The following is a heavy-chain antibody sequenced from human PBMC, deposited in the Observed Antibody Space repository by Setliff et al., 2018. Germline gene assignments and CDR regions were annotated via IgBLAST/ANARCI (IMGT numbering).Heavy chain of an antibody. CDR1: GFTFSAYA. CDR3: AKRYNRWYYFDF. D-gene: IGHD1-20*01. CDR2: ISGSGDST. Sequence: GGSLRLSCAAPGFTFSAYAMSWVRQTPGKGLEWVSTISGSGDSTYYADSVKGRFTISRDNSKNTLYLQMTSLRAEDTAIYYCAKRYNRWYYFDFWGQGTLVTVSS. J-gene: IGHJ4*02. V-gene: IGHV3-23*01.